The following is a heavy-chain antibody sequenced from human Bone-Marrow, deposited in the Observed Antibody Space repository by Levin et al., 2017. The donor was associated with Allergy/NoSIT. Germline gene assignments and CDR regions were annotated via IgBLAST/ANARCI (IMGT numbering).Heavy chain of an antibody. CDR3: ARGIIGDVRVAHKEAFDI. D-gene: IGHD2/OR15-2a*01. J-gene: IGHJ3*02. CDR2: ISSSGTDM. V-gene: IGHV3-21*01. CDR1: GFTFSLYS. Sequence: GGSLRLSCTVSGFTFSLYSMNWVRQAPGKGLEWVSSISSSGTDMYNADSVKGRFTIYRDNAKNSLNLQMSSLRAEDTAVYYCARGIIGDVRVAHKEAFDIWGQGTMVTVSS.